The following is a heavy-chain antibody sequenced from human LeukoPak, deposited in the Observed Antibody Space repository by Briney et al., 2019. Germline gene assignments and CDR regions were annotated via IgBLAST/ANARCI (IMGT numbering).Heavy chain of an antibody. CDR1: GYTFTSYA. CDR2: INTNTGNP. D-gene: IGHD3-3*01. CDR3: ARAARITIFGVVIPQTLIFDY. Sequence: GASVKVSCKASGYTFTSYAMNWVRQAPGQGLEWMGWINTNTGNPTYAQGFTGRFVFSLDTSVSTAYLQISSLKAEDTAVYYCARAARITIFGVVIPQTLIFDYWGQGTLVTVSS. J-gene: IGHJ4*02. V-gene: IGHV7-4-1*02.